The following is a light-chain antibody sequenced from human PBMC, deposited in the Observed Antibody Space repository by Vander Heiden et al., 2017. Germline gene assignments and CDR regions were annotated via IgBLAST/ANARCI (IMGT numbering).Light chain of an antibody. CDR2: DFS. J-gene: IGLJ3*02. CDR3: SSYTSSSTWV. V-gene: IGLV2-14*01. CDR1: SSDVGGYNY. Sequence: QSALTQPASVSGSPGQSITISCTGTSSDVGGYNYVSWYQQHPGKAPNLMIYDFSNRPSGVSNRFSGSKSGNTASLTISGLQAEDEADYYCSSYTSSSTWVFGGGTKLTVL.